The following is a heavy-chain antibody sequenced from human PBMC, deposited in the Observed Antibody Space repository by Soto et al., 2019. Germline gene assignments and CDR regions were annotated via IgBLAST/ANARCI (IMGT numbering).Heavy chain of an antibody. CDR2: INAGNGHT. CDR1: GYTFTSYA. D-gene: IGHD3-22*01. V-gene: IGHV1-3*01. CDR3: ARSSGFYYVDS. J-gene: IGHJ4*02. Sequence: QVQLVQSGAEVKKPGASVKVSCKASGYTFTSYAMHWVRQAPGQRLEWMGWINAGNGHTKYSQKFQGRVTITRDTAASTAYMELTSLRSEDTAVYYCARSSGFYYVDSWGQGTPVTVSS.